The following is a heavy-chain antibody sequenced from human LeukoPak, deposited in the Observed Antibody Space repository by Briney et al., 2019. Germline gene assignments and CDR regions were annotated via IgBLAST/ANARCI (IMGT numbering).Heavy chain of an antibody. CDR3: ASSSDYYDSSGYYPPGVAFDI. D-gene: IGHD3-22*01. CDR1: GGSISSYY. V-gene: IGHV4-59*01. J-gene: IGHJ3*02. Sequence: KPSETLSLTCTVSGGSISSYYWSWIRQPPGKGLEWIGYIYYSGSTNYNPSLKSRVAISVDTSKNQFSLKLSSVTAADTAVYYCASSSDYYDSSGYYPPGVAFDIWAQGTMVTVLS. CDR2: IYYSGST.